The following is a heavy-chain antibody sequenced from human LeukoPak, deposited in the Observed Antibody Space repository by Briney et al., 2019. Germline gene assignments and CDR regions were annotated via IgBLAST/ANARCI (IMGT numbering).Heavy chain of an antibody. CDR1: GGSISSYY. CDR3: ARQRITAAGILDY. CDR2: IYYGGNT. Sequence: SETLSLTCTFSGGSISSYYWSWIRQPPGKGLEWIGYIYYGGNTNYSPSLKSRVTISLDTSKNQFSLKLSSVTAADTAVYYCARQRITAAGILDYWGPGTLVTVSS. D-gene: IGHD6-13*01. V-gene: IGHV4-59*08. J-gene: IGHJ4*02.